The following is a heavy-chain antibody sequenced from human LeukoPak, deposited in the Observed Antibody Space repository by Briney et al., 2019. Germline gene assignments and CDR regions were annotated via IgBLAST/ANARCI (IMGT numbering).Heavy chain of an antibody. J-gene: IGHJ4*02. CDR2: ISPDGTKT. Sequence: GGSLRLSCVASGFTFSSTGLHWVRQAPGKGLEWVAMISPDGTKTFYTDPMKGRLTISRDNSNNTLYLQMNSLRVEDTALYYCATEGEEWMNFDYCGQGTLVIVSS. D-gene: IGHD3-3*01. CDR1: GFTFSSTG. V-gene: IGHV3-30*04. CDR3: ATEGEEWMNFDY.